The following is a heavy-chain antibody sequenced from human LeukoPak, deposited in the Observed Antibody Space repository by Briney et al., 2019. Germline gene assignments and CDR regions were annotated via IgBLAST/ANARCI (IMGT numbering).Heavy chain of an antibody. CDR3: AGDFGAWGGHYIDY. D-gene: IGHD3-16*01. CDR1: GFTFSSYG. Sequence: ESGGSLRLSCAASGFTFSSYGMHWVRQAPGKGLEWVAVIWYDGSNKYYADSVKGRFTISRDNSKNTLYLQMNSLRAEDTAVYYCAGDFGAWGGHYIDYWGQGTLVTVSS. J-gene: IGHJ4*02. V-gene: IGHV3-33*01. CDR2: IWYDGSNK.